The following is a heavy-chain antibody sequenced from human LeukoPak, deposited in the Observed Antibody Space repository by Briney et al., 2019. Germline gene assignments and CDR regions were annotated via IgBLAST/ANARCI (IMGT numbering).Heavy chain of an antibody. D-gene: IGHD1/OR15-1a*01. CDR1: DFSFQSFP. Sequence: GGSLSLSCAASDFSFQSFPMIWVRQAPGKGLEWVSVIGTDGRNIHYADSVKGRFTISRDNSKKTVYLQMTSLRAEDTALYFCANYQQRLPAMDFLGQGTTVTVSS. J-gene: IGHJ6*02. CDR3: ANYQQRLPAMDF. CDR2: IGTDGRNI. V-gene: IGHV3-23*01.